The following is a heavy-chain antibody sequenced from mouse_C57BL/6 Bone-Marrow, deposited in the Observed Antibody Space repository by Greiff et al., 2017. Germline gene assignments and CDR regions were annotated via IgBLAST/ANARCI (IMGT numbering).Heavy chain of an antibody. V-gene: IGHV1-11*01. CDR1: GYTFTDHI. D-gene: IGHD2-4*01. J-gene: IGHJ2*01. CDR2: IYPVSGET. CDR3: GREHYDYDGFDY. Sequence: VQLVESGAELASPGASVTLSCKASGYTFTDHIMNWVKKRPGQGLEWIGRIYPVSGETNYNHKFMGKATFSVDRSSSTVYMVLNSLTSEDPAVYYCGREHYDYDGFDYWGQGTTLTVSS.